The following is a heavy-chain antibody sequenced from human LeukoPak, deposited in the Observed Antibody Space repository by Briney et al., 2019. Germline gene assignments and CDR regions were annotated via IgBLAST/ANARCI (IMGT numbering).Heavy chain of an antibody. CDR3: ARGPYDYGEYIDY. CDR1: GFTFSNYA. CDR2: ISGSGGST. V-gene: IGHV3-23*01. D-gene: IGHD4-17*01. Sequence: PGGSLRLSCAASGFTFSNYAMSWVRQAPGKGLEWVSGISGSGGSTYYADSVKGRFTISRDNAKNSLYLQLNSLRAEDTAVYYCARGPYDYGEYIDYWGQGTLVTVSS. J-gene: IGHJ4*02.